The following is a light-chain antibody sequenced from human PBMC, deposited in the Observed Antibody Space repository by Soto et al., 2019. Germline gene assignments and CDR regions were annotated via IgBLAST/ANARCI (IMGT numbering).Light chain of an antibody. Sequence: QSVLTHPPAVAGAAGQRVTISCTGSSSNSGAGYDVHWYQQLPGTAPKLLIYGNSNRPSGVPDRFSGSKSGPSASLAITGLQAEDEADYYCQSYDSSLSGSDVFGTGTKVPVL. CDR2: GNS. V-gene: IGLV1-40*01. CDR1: SSNSGAGYD. CDR3: QSYDSSLSGSDV. J-gene: IGLJ1*01.